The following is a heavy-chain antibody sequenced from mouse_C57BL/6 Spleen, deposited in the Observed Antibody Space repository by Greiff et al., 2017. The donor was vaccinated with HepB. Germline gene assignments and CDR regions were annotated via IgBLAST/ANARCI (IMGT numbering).Heavy chain of an antibody. D-gene: IGHD1-1*01. Sequence: EVKLMESGGGLVKPGGSLKLSCAASGFTFSDYGMHWVRQAPEKGLEWVAYISSGSSTIYYADTVKGRFTISRDNAKNTLFLQMTSLRSEDTAMYYCASHYSFAYWGQGTLVTVSA. V-gene: IGHV5-17*01. CDR2: ISSGSSTI. CDR1: GFTFSDYG. CDR3: ASHYSFAY. J-gene: IGHJ3*01.